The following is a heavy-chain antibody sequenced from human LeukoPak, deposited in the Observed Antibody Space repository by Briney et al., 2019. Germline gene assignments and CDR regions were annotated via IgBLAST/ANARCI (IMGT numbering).Heavy chain of an antibody. D-gene: IGHD2-21*02. J-gene: IGHJ3*02. V-gene: IGHV3-30*18. CDR1: GFTFSSYG. Sequence: GRSLRLSCAASGFTFSSYGMHWVRQAPGKGLEWVAVISYDGSNKYYADSVKGRFTISRDNSKNTLYLQMNSLRAGDTAVYHCAKGDIVVVTGAFDIWGQGTMVTVSS. CDR2: ISYDGSNK. CDR3: AKGDIVVVTGAFDI.